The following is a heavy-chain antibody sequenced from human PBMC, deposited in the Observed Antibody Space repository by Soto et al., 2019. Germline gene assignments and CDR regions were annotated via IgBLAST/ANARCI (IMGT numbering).Heavy chain of an antibody. D-gene: IGHD1-1*01. CDR2: FDPEDGET. CDR3: ATFTWNVTYNWFDP. V-gene: IGHV1-24*01. J-gene: IGHJ5*02. Sequence: ASVKVSCKVSGYTLTELSMHWVRQAPGKGLEWMGGFDPEDGETIYAQKFQGRVTMTEDTSTDTAYMELSSLRSEDTAVYYCATFTWNVTYNWFDPWGQGTLVTVSS. CDR1: GYTLTELS.